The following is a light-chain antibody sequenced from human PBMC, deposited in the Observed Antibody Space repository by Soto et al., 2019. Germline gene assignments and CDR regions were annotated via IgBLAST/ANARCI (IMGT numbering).Light chain of an antibody. J-gene: IGKJ1*01. CDR2: GAS. CDR1: QSVSSSY. Sequence: EIVLTQSPGTLSLSPVERATLSCRASQSVSSSYLAWYQQKPGQAPRLLIYGASSRATGIPDRFSGSGSGTEFTLTIRRLEPEDFAVYYCQQYCSPPRTFGQGTKVEIK. CDR3: QQYCSPPRT. V-gene: IGKV3-20*01.